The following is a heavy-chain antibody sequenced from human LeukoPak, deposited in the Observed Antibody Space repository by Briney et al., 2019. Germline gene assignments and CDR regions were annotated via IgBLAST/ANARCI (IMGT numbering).Heavy chain of an antibody. CDR2: IHPGDSGT. J-gene: IGHJ4*02. CDR1: GYSFSNYW. Sequence: GESLKISCKGSGYSFSNYWIGWVRQMPGKGLEWMGIIHPGDSGTRYSPSFQGQVTMSVDESITTAYLQWNSLRASDSAIYYCARGGSHRYGSSDYWGQGTLVTVSS. D-gene: IGHD5-18*01. V-gene: IGHV5-51*01. CDR3: ARGGSHRYGSSDY.